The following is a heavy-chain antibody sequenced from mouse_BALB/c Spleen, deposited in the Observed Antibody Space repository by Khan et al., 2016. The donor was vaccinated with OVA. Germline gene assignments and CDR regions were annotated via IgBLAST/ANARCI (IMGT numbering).Heavy chain of an antibody. CDR2: IYPGTDNS. V-gene: IGHV1S132*01. D-gene: IGHD3-2*02. Sequence: QVQLKESGAELVRPGASVKLSCKTSGYIFTSYWIHWVKQRSGQGLEWIARIYPGTDNSYYNEKFKDKATLTAAKSSSTAYMQLSSLKSEDSDVHFCAREEALYHFDHWGQGTTLTVSS. CDR1: GYIFTSYW. CDR3: AREEALYHFDH. J-gene: IGHJ2*01.